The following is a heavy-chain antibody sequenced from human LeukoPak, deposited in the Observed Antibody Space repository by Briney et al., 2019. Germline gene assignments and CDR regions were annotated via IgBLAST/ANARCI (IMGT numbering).Heavy chain of an antibody. CDR2: ISAYNGNT. CDR1: GYTFTSYG. D-gene: IGHD2/OR15-2a*01. Sequence: ASVKVSCKASGYTFTSYGISWVRQAPGQGLERMGWISAYNGNTNYAQKLQGRVTMTTDTSTSTAYMELRSLRPDDTAVYYCARLDYLPYYFDYWGQGTLVTVSS. CDR3: ARLDYLPYYFDY. J-gene: IGHJ4*02. V-gene: IGHV1-18*01.